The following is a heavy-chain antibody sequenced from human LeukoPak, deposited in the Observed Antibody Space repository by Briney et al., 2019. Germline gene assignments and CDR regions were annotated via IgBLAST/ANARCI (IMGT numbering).Heavy chain of an antibody. Sequence: PGGSLRLSCAASGFTFSSYGMSWVRQAPGKGLEWVSAISGSGGSTYYADSVKGRFTISRDNSKNTLYLQMNSLRAEDTAVYYCAKDHGRDYYGSERYDYWGQGTLVTVSS. CDR3: AKDHGRDYYGSERYDY. V-gene: IGHV3-23*01. D-gene: IGHD3-10*01. CDR2: ISGSGGST. CDR1: GFTFSSYG. J-gene: IGHJ4*02.